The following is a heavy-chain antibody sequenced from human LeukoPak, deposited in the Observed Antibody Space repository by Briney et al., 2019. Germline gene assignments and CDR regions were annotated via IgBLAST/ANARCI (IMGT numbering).Heavy chain of an antibody. CDR1: GGTFSSYA. Sequence: GASVKVSCKASGGTFSSYAISWVRQAPGQGLEWMGWISAYNGHTNYAQKLQVRVTMTTDTSTSTAYMELRSLRSDDTAVYYCARMMTPRLYYDSSGYYYGAFDIWGQGTLVTVSS. V-gene: IGHV1-18*01. CDR2: ISAYNGHT. D-gene: IGHD3-22*01. J-gene: IGHJ3*02. CDR3: ARMMTPRLYYDSSGYYYGAFDI.